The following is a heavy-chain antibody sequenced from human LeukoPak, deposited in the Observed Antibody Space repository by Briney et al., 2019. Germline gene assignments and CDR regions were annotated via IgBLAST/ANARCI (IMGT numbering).Heavy chain of an antibody. V-gene: IGHV2-5*02. CDR3: AHRGYGYSYFDY. J-gene: IGHJ4*02. Sequence: SGPTLVKPTQTLTLTCTLSGFSIRTSQVGVGWFRQPPGKALEWLAHIYWDDDKRYSPSPKSRLTITKDTSKNQVVLTMTNVDPVDTATYYCAHRGYGYSYFDYWGQGTLVTVSS. D-gene: IGHD5-18*01. CDR2: IYWDDDK. CDR1: GFSIRTSQVG.